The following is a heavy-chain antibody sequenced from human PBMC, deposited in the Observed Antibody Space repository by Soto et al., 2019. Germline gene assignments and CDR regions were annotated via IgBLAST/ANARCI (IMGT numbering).Heavy chain of an antibody. CDR2: IYYSGST. J-gene: IGHJ6*02. D-gene: IGHD3-22*01. Sequence: QVQLQESGPGLVKPSQTLSLTCTVSGGSISSGDYYWSWIRQPPGKGLEWIGYIYYSGSTYYNPSLKSRVTISVDTSKNQFSLKLSSVTAADTAVYYCAREVVSNYYYYGMDVWGQGTTVTVSS. CDR3: AREVVSNYYYYGMDV. CDR1: GGSISSGDYY. V-gene: IGHV4-30-4*01.